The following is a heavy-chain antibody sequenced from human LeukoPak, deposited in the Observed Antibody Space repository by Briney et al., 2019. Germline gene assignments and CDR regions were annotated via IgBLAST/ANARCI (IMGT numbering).Heavy chain of an antibody. D-gene: IGHD6-13*01. V-gene: IGHV3-23*01. CDR2: ISATGGNT. CDR3: AKGTAASPFGYFDY. CDR1: GFSFTTYA. J-gene: IGHJ4*02. Sequence: GGSLRLSCSASGFSFTTYAMIWVRQAPGKGLEWVSGISATGGNTKYADSVKGRFTISRDNSKNTLYLQMNSLRAEDTAVYYCAKGTAASPFGYFDYWGQGTLVTVSS.